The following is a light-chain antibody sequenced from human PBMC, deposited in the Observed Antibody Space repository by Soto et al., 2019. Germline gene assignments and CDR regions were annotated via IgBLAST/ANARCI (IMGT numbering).Light chain of an antibody. J-gene: IGLJ2*01. Sequence: QSVLTQPPSVSGAPGQRVTISCTGSSSNIGAGYDVHWYQQLPGTDPKLLIYGNSNRPSGVPDRFFGSKSGTSASLAITGLQAEDEADYYCQSYDSSLSGSVFGGGTKLTFL. CDR2: GNS. V-gene: IGLV1-40*01. CDR3: QSYDSSLSGSV. CDR1: SSNIGAGYD.